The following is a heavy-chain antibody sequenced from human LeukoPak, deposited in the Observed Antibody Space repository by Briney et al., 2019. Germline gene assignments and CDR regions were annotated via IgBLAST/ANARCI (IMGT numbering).Heavy chain of an antibody. V-gene: IGHV4-59*01. CDR3: ASQKSPYYYDSSGYYPGAFDI. Sequence: ETLSLTCTVSGGSISSYYWSWIRQPPGKGLEWIGYIYYSGSTNYNPSLKSRVTISVDTSKNQFSLKLSSVTAADTAVYYCASQKSPYYYDSSGYYPGAFDIWGQGTMVTVSS. J-gene: IGHJ3*02. CDR1: GGSISSYY. CDR2: IYYSGST. D-gene: IGHD3-22*01.